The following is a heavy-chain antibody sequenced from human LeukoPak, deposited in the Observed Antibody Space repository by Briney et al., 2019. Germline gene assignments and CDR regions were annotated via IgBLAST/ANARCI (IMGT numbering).Heavy chain of an antibody. J-gene: IGHJ4*02. CDR1: GFTFSSYW. CDR3: ARLMVRGVIAPFDY. D-gene: IGHD3-10*01. V-gene: IGHV3-7*01. Sequence: PGGSLRLSCAASGFTFSSYWVSWVRQAPGKGLEWVANIKQDGSEKYYVDSVKGRFTISRDNAKNSLYLQMNSLRAEDTAVYYCARLMVRGVIAPFDYWGQGTLVTVSS. CDR2: IKQDGSEK.